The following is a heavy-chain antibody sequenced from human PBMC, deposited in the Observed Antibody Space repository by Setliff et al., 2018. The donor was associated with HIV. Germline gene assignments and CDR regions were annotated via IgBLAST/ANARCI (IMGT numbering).Heavy chain of an antibody. CDR1: GYTFTSYG. CDR2: ISAYNGNT. D-gene: IGHD5-12*01. Sequence: GASVKVSCKASGYTFTSYGFNWVRQAPGQGLEWMGWISAYNGNTNYAQKLQGRVTMTTDTSTSTAYMELRTLRSDDTAVYYCARMREMATINYYYNYMDVWGTGTTVTVSS. J-gene: IGHJ6*03. CDR3: ARMREMATINYYYNYMDV. V-gene: IGHV1-18*01.